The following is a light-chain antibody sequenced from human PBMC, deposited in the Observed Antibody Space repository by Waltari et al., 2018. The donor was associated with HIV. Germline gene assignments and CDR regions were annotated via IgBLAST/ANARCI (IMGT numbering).Light chain of an antibody. V-gene: IGLV3-21*02. CDR1: DIGSES. J-gene: IGLJ2*01. CDR3: QVWESGGDIVF. CDR2: DDR. Sequence: SYVVTQTPSVSVAPGQTARITCAGDDIGSESVHWYQQKPGQAHVLVVYDDRDRPSGIPERFTGSNSGNTATLTITRVEAGDEADYYCQVWESGGDIVFFGGGTKLTVL.